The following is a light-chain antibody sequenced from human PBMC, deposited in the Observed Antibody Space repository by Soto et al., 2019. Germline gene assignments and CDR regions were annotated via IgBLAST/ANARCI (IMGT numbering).Light chain of an antibody. CDR2: DVT. J-gene: IGLJ1*01. V-gene: IGLV2-14*01. CDR3: SSYTSSSTPDV. CDR1: SSDVGGYNY. Sequence: QSALTQPASVSGSPGQSITISCTGTSSDVGGYNYVSWYQQHPVKAPKLMIYDVTNRPSGVSDRFSGSKSGNTASLTISGLQAEDEADYYCSSYTSSSTPDVFGTGTKLTV.